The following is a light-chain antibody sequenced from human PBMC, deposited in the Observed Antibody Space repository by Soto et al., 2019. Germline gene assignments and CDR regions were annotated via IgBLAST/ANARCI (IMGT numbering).Light chain of an antibody. CDR1: QSVDNY. CDR2: DAY. CDR3: QQRSTGPPLT. V-gene: IGKV3-11*01. J-gene: IGKJ4*01. Sequence: EIVLTQSPDTLSLSPGERATLSCRASQSVDNYLAWYQQRPGQAPRLLIYDAYNSASGIPARFSGSGSGTDFTLTISSLEPEDFAIYYCQQRSTGPPLTFGGGTKVEIK.